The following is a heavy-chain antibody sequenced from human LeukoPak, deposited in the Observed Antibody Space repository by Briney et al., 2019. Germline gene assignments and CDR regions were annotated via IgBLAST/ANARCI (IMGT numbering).Heavy chain of an antibody. CDR3: ARTLRSSSYYFDY. V-gene: IGHV4-39*01. D-gene: IGHD6-6*01. J-gene: IGHJ4*02. Sequence: GSVRLSCAASGFTFSSYGMHWIRQPPGKGLEWIGSIYYSGSTYYNPSLKSRVTISVDTSKNQFSLKLSSVTAADTAVYYCARTLRSSSYYFDYWGQGTLVTVSS. CDR1: GFTFSSYG. CDR2: IYYSGST.